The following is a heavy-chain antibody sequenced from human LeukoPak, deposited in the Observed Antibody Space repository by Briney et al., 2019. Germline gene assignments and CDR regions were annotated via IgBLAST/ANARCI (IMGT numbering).Heavy chain of an antibody. CDR2: ISSSSSTI. Sequence: GGSLRLSCAASGFTFSSYSMNWVRQAPGKGLEWVSYISSSSSTIYYADSVKGRFTISRDNAKNSLYLQVNSLRDEDTAVYYCARGYYRADYWGQGALVTVSS. CDR3: ARGYYRADY. V-gene: IGHV3-48*02. D-gene: IGHD2/OR15-2a*01. CDR1: GFTFSSYS. J-gene: IGHJ4*02.